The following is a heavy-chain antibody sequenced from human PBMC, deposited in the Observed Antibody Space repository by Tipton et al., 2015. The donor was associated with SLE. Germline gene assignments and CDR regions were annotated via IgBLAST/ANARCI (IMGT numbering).Heavy chain of an antibody. V-gene: IGHV4-4*08. D-gene: IGHD4-23*01. CDR1: GASVRNHY. Sequence: TLSLTCTVSGASVRNHYWSWIRQSPGKGLEWIGYVYGTGNTDYNPSLKSRVTLSVDTSKNQFSLKMSSVTAADTAVYYCARGRGSNSHYYYGLDVWGQGTTVTVSS. CDR2: VYGTGNT. CDR3: ARGRGSNSHYYYGLDV. J-gene: IGHJ6*02.